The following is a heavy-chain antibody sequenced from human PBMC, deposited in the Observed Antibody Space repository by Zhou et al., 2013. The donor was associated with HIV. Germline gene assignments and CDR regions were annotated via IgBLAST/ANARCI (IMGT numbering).Heavy chain of an antibody. J-gene: IGHJ4*02. Sequence: QVQLVQSGAELKKPGASVRVSCKASGYTFTGYYLHWVRQATGQGLEWMGWMNPNSGNTGYARKFQGRLTMTTNTSISTAFMELRSLRSEDTAIYFCARGFIAAAGTPPIHFDYWGPGTVVTVSA. D-gene: IGHD6-13*01. V-gene: IGHV1-8*02. CDR1: GYTFTGYY. CDR2: MNPNSGNT. CDR3: ARGFIAAAGTPPIHFDY.